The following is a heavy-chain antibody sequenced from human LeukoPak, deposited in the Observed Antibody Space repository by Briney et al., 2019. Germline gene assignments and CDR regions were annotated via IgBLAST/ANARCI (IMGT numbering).Heavy chain of an antibody. Sequence: ASVKVSCKASGYTFTSYGISWVRQAPGQGLEWLGWISTYNGNTHYAQKLQGRVTMTTDTSTSTAYMELRSLRSDDTAVYYCARDRSSWYRFSSAFDIWGQGTTVTVSS. CDR2: ISTYNGNT. J-gene: IGHJ3*02. CDR1: GYTFTSYG. D-gene: IGHD6-13*01. CDR3: ARDRSSWYRFSSAFDI. V-gene: IGHV1-18*01.